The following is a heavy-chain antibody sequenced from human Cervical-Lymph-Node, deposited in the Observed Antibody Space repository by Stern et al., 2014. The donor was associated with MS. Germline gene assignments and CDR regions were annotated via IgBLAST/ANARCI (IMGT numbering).Heavy chain of an antibody. D-gene: IGHD1-26*01. Sequence: VQLEESGGGLVKPGGSLRLSCAASGFTFSDYYMTWIRQAPGKGLESVSYISTSDSYTNYADSVKGRFTISRDNAKKSLYLQMHSLRAEDTAVYYCARVSGRNYFFDYWGQGSLVTVSS. CDR2: ISTSDSYT. V-gene: IGHV3-11*06. CDR1: GFTFSDYY. J-gene: IGHJ4*02. CDR3: ARVSGRNYFFDY.